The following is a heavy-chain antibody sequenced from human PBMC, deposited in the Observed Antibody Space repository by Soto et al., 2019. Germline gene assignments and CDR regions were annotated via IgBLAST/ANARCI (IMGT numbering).Heavy chain of an antibody. Sequence: QVQLVESGGGVVQPGRSLRLSCAASGFTFSSYDMNWVRQAPGKGLEGVAVISYDGSNKYYADSVKGRFTISRDNSKSTLYVQMNSLRAEDTAVYYWARDRYDIWTGYPRTYGMDVWGQGTTVTVSS. V-gene: IGHV3-30-3*01. CDR1: GFTFSSYD. CDR3: ARDRYDIWTGYPRTYGMDV. D-gene: IGHD3-9*01. CDR2: ISYDGSNK. J-gene: IGHJ6*02.